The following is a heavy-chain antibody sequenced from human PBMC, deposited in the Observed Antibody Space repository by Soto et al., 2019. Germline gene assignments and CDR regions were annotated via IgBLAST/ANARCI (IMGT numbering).Heavy chain of an antibody. J-gene: IGHJ5*02. D-gene: IGHD2-2*01. CDR2: IYPGDSDT. V-gene: IGHV5-51*01. Sequence: GESLKISCKGSGYRFTSYWIGWVRQMPGKGLEWMGIIYPGDSDTRYSPSFQGQVTISADKSISTAYLQWSSLKASDTAMYYCARMGGIVLVPAAMNAFYGSPWFDPWGQGTLVTVSS. CDR3: ARMGGIVLVPAAMNAFYGSPWFDP. CDR1: GYRFTSYW.